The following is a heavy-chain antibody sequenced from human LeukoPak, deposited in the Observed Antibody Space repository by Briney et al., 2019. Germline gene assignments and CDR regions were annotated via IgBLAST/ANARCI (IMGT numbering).Heavy chain of an antibody. D-gene: IGHD6-13*01. CDR3: ARTRSEAGTVGFDY. CDR2: INPSGGGT. V-gene: IGHV1-46*01. J-gene: IGHJ4*02. CDR1: GYTFTSYY. Sequence: VASVKVSCKASGYTFTSYYIHWVRQAPGQGLERMGIINPSGGGTSYAQKFQGRVTMTRDMSTSTVYMELSSLRSEDTAVHFCARTRSEAGTVGFDYWGQGTLVTVSS.